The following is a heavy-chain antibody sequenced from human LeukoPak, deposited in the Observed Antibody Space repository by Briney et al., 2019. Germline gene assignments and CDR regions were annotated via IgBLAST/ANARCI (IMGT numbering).Heavy chain of an antibody. D-gene: IGHD6-6*01. CDR1: GFTVTSYG. Sequence: GGSLRLSCAASGFTVTSYGMSWVRQAPGKGLEWVSAISGSGGSTYYADSVKGRFTISRDNSKNTLYLQMNSLRAEDTAVYYCAKVGGGYSSSRQYYFDYWGQGTLVTVSS. J-gene: IGHJ4*02. V-gene: IGHV3-23*01. CDR2: ISGSGGST. CDR3: AKVGGGYSSSRQYYFDY.